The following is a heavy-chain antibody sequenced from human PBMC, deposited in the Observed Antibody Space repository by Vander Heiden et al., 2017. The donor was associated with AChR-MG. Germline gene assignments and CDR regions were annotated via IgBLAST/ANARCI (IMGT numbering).Heavy chain of an antibody. Sequence: QVQLVQSGAEVKKPGSSVTVSCKASGGTFSSDAISWVRQATGQGLEWMGGIIAIFGTANYAQEFQGRVTITADKSTSTADMELSSLRSEDTAVYYCARGGGGGSCYWGALDYWGQGTLVTVSS. CDR1: GGTFSSDA. CDR2: IIAIFGTA. D-gene: IGHD2-15*01. J-gene: IGHJ4*02. V-gene: IGHV1-69*06. CDR3: ARGGGGGSCYWGALDY.